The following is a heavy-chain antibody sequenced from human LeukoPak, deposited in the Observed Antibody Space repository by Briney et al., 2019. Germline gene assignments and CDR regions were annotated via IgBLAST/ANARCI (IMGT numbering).Heavy chain of an antibody. D-gene: IGHD5-18*01. Sequence: GASVKVSCKASGYTFTAYYMHWVRQAPGQGLEWMGWINANSGGTNYAQKFQGRVTMTRDTSISTVYMDLRRLTSDDTAVYYCARVRDGYSYCTNWFDPWGQGTLVTVSS. CDR2: INANSGGT. CDR3: ARVRDGYSYCTNWFDP. J-gene: IGHJ5*02. V-gene: IGHV1-2*02. CDR1: GYTFTAYY.